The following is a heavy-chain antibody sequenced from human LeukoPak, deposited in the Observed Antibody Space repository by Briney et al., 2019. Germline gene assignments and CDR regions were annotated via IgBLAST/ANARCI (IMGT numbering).Heavy chain of an antibody. J-gene: IGHJ4*02. V-gene: IGHV4-59*01. D-gene: IGHD3-9*01. Sequence: SETLSLTCTVSGGSISSYYWSWIRQPPGKGLEWIGYIYYSGSTNYNPSLKSRVTISVDTSKNQFSLKLSSVTAADTAVYYCARTRNYDILTGHQPFDYWGQGTLVTVSS. CDR2: IYYSGST. CDR3: ARTRNYDILTGHQPFDY. CDR1: GGSISSYY.